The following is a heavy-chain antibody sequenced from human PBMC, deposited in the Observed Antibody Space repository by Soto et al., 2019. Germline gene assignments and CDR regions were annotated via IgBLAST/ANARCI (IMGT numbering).Heavy chain of an antibody. J-gene: IGHJ6*02. CDR1: GGTFSSYA. D-gene: IGHD2-2*01. V-gene: IGHV1-69*13. CDR2: IIPIFGTA. Sequence: GASVKVSCKASGGTFSSYAISWVRQAPGQGLEWMGGIIPIFGTANYAQKFQGRVTITADESTSTAYMELSSLRSEDTAVYYCARTGVVPAAMDVWGQGTTVTVSS. CDR3: ARTGVVPAAMDV.